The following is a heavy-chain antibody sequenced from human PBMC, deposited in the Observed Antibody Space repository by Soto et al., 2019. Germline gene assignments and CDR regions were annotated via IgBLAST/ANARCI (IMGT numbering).Heavy chain of an antibody. CDR1: GGSISSSSYY. Sequence: KPSETLSLTCTVSGGSISSSSYYWGWIRQPPGKGLEWIGSIYYSGSTYYNPSLKSRVTISVDTSKNQFSLKLSSVTAADTAVYYCARGAPRHDFWSGYYTGDPETYYYYGMDVWGQGTTVTVSS. J-gene: IGHJ6*02. V-gene: IGHV4-39*01. CDR3: ARGAPRHDFWSGYYTGDPETYYYYGMDV. CDR2: IYYSGST. D-gene: IGHD3-3*01.